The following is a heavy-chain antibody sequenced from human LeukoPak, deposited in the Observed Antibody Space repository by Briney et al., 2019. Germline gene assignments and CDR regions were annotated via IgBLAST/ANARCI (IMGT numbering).Heavy chain of an antibody. CDR3: ARLYYYDSSGGDAFDI. V-gene: IGHV4-34*01. J-gene: IGHJ3*02. CDR2: INHSGSA. CDR1: GGSFSRYY. D-gene: IGHD3-22*01. Sequence: PSETLSLTCAVYGGSFSRYYWTWIRQPPGKGLEWIGEINHSGSANYNPSLKSRVTISVDTSKNQFSLKLSSVTAADTAVYYCARLYYYDSSGGDAFDIWGQGTMVTVSS.